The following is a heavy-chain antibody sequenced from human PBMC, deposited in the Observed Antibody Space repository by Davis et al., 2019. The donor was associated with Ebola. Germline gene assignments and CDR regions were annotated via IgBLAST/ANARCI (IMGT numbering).Heavy chain of an antibody. J-gene: IGHJ4*02. Sequence: SETLSLTCAVSGGSISSSNWWSWVRQPPGKGLEWIGSIYYSGSTYYNPSLKSRVTISVDTSKNQFSLKLSSVTAADTAVYYCANEGYSYGLGYFDYWGQGTLVTVSS. D-gene: IGHD5-18*01. CDR1: GGSISSSNW. CDR2: IYYSGST. CDR3: ANEGYSYGLGYFDY. V-gene: IGHV4-39*01.